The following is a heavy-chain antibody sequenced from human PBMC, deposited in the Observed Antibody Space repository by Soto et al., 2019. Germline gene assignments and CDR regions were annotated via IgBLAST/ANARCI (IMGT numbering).Heavy chain of an antibody. CDR1: GYSFTSYW. V-gene: IGHV5-51*01. CDR3: ARHDWSGNYYYYYMDV. D-gene: IGHD3-9*01. J-gene: IGHJ6*03. CDR2: IYPGDSDT. Sequence: GESLKISCKGSGYSFTSYWIGWVRQMPGKGLEWMGIIYPGDSDTRYSPSFQGQVTISADKSISTAYLQWSSLKASDTAMYYCARHDWSGNYYYYYMDVWGKGTTVTVSS.